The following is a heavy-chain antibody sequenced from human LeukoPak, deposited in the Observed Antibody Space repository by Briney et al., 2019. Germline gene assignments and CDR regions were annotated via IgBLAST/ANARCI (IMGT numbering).Heavy chain of an antibody. Sequence: PGGSLRLSCAASGFTFSSYAMSWVRQAPGKGLEWVSAISGSGGSTYYADSVKGRFTISRDNSKNTLYLQMNSLRAEDTAVYYCAKRGSYSSSWYKGWFDPWGQGTLVTVSS. V-gene: IGHV3-23*01. CDR2: ISGSGGST. D-gene: IGHD6-13*01. CDR1: GFTFSSYA. J-gene: IGHJ5*02. CDR3: AKRGSYSSSWYKGWFDP.